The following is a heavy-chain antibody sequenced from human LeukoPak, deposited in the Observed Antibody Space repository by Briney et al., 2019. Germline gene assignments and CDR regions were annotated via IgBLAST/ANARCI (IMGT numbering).Heavy chain of an antibody. V-gene: IGHV3-48*04. J-gene: IGHJ4*02. CDR2: ISSSSTTT. D-gene: IGHD2-15*01. CDR3: AIVNGGYCSGGRCSDY. CDR1: EITFSRYS. Sequence: PGGSLRLSCAVYEITFSRYSMNWVRQAPGKGLELVSYISSSSTTTYYADSVKGRFTISRDNARNLVYLEMHSLRAEDTALYYCAIVNGGYCSGGRCSDYWGQGTLVTVSS.